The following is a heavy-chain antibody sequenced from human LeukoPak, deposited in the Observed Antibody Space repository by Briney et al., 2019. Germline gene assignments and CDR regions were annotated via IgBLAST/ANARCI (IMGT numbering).Heavy chain of an antibody. V-gene: IGHV3-23*01. CDR1: GFTFNNYA. CDR3: ARDRDWGCSYCSY. D-gene: IGHD7-27*01. CDR2: ITGSGDST. Sequence: GGSLRLSCAASGFTFNNYAMSWVRQAPGKGLEWVSFITGSGDSTYYADSVKGRFTISRDNSKNTLYLQMNSLRAEDTAVYYCARDRDWGCSYCSYWGQGTLVTVSS. J-gene: IGHJ4*02.